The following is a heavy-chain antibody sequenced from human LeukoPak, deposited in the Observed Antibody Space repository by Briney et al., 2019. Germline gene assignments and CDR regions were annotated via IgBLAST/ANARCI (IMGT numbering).Heavy chain of an antibody. Sequence: SVKVSCKASGGTSSSYAISWVRQAPGQGLEWMGGIIPIFGTANYAQKFQGRVTITADESTSTAYMELSSLRSEDTAVYYCARRGKQLRAFDIWGQGTMVTVSS. D-gene: IGHD6-6*01. V-gene: IGHV1-69*01. J-gene: IGHJ3*02. CDR3: ARRGKQLRAFDI. CDR1: GGTSSSYA. CDR2: IIPIFGTA.